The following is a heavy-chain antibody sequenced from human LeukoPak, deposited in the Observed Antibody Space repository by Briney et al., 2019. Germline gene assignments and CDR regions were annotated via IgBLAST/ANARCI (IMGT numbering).Heavy chain of an antibody. Sequence: GGSLRLSCAASGFTFSSYAMSWVRQAPGKGLEWVSAFSGSGGSTYYADSVKGRFTISRDNSKNTLYLQMNSLRAEDTAVYYCAKDPEGGYSGYFDYWGQGTLVTVSS. J-gene: IGHJ4*02. CDR1: GFTFSSYA. CDR2: FSGSGGST. D-gene: IGHD5-12*01. CDR3: AKDPEGGYSGYFDY. V-gene: IGHV3-23*01.